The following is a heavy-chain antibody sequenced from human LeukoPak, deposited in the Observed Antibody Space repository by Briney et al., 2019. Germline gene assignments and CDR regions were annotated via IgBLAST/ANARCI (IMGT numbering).Heavy chain of an antibody. D-gene: IGHD2-2*01. J-gene: IGHJ4*02. CDR3: AKAFEVPGGLYYFDY. CDR1: GFTFSSYA. V-gene: IGHV3-23*01. Sequence: QPGGSLRLSCAASGFTFSSYAMSWVRQAPGKGLEWVSAISGSGGSTYYADSVKGRFTISRDNSKNTLYLQMNSLRAEDTAVHYCAKAFEVPGGLYYFDYWGQGTLVTVSS. CDR2: ISGSGGST.